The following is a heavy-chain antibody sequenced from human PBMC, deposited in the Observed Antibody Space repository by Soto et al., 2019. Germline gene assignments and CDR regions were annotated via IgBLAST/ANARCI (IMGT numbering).Heavy chain of an antibody. CDR3: ARGKRIAAAAYYFDY. CDR1: GGTFSSYA. D-gene: IGHD6-13*01. J-gene: IGHJ4*02. CDR2: IIPIFGTA. Sequence: SVKVSCKASGGTFSSYAISWVRQAPGQGLEWMGGIIPIFGTASYAQKFQGRVTITADESTSTAYMELSSLRSEDTAVYYCARGKRIAAAAYYFDYWGQGTLVTVSS. V-gene: IGHV1-69*13.